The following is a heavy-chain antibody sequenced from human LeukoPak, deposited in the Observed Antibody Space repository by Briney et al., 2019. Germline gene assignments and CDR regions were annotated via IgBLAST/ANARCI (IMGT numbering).Heavy chain of an antibody. J-gene: IGHJ4*02. V-gene: IGHV3-23*01. D-gene: IGHD1-26*01. CDR3: AKVVSGFHFDC. CDR2: ITGSGATT. CDR1: GFTFSTFG. Sequence: PGGSLRLCCAASGFTFSTFGMSWVRRAPGKGPEWVSGITGSGATTYYADSVKGRFTISRDNSQNTLYLQMNTLRAEDTAVYYCAKVVSGFHFDCWGQGTLVTVSS.